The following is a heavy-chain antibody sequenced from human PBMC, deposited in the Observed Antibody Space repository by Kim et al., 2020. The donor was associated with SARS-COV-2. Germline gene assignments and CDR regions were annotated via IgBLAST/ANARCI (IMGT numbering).Heavy chain of an antibody. J-gene: IGHJ4*02. V-gene: IGHV1-24*01. D-gene: IGHD1-26*01. Sequence: TIYAQKFQGRVTMTEDTSTDTACMELSSLRSEDTAVYYCATGTGGSYDYWGQGTLVTVSS. CDR2: T. CDR3: ATGTGGSYDY.